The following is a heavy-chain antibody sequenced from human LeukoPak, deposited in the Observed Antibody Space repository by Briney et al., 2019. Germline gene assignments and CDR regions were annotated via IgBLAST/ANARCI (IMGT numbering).Heavy chain of an antibody. CDR1: GGSISSSSYY. CDR3: ASPRYYYYMDV. CDR2: IYYSGST. Sequence: SETLSLTCTVSGGSISSSSYYWGWIRQAPGKGLEWIGSIYYSGSTYYNPSLKSRVTISVDTSKNQFSLKLSSVTAADTAVYYCASPRYYYYMDVWGKGTTVTVSS. V-gene: IGHV4-39*01. J-gene: IGHJ6*03.